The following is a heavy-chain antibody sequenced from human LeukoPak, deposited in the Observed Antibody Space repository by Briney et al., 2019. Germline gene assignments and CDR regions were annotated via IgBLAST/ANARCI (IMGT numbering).Heavy chain of an antibody. CDR2: ISSNGGNT. J-gene: IGHJ4*02. D-gene: IGHD3-9*01. CDR3: VKRTGLYFDH. Sequence: PGGSLRLSCSASGFTLSSYAIHWVRQAPGKGLEYVSGISSNGGNTYNANSLKGRITISRDNSKNTVDLQMSSLRTEDTAVYYCVKRTGLYFDHWGQGTLVTVSS. V-gene: IGHV3-64D*09. CDR1: GFTLSSYA.